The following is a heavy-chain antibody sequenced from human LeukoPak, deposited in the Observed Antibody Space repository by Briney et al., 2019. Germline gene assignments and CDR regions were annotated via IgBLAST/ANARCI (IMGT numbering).Heavy chain of an antibody. D-gene: IGHD3-9*01. CDR2: IRSKGYGGTA. CDR3: TREIRYFDWFQADY. J-gene: IGHJ4*02. V-gene: IGHV3-49*03. CDR1: GFPFGDYS. Sequence: GGSLRLSCTTSGFPFGDYSMRWFRQAPGKGLEWVGFIRSKGYGGTAEYAASVKGRFTISRDDSNSIAYLQMDSLKTEDTAVYYCTREIRYFDWFQADYWGQGTLVTVSS.